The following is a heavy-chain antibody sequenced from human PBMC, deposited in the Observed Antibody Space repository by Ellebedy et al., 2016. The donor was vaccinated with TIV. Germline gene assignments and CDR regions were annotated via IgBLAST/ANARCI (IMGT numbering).Heavy chain of an antibody. CDR2: VCHTGSP. V-gene: IGHV4-59*01. J-gene: IGHJ4*02. Sequence: SETLSLXXTISGGSMTDNCWSWIRLPPGKGLEWVGYVCHTGSPNNNPSLKSRLTMSLDTSKNQFSLKVSSVTAADTAVYYCASPPVAGRDFDYWGQGSLVTVSS. D-gene: IGHD6-19*01. CDR1: GGSMTDNC. CDR3: ASPPVAGRDFDY.